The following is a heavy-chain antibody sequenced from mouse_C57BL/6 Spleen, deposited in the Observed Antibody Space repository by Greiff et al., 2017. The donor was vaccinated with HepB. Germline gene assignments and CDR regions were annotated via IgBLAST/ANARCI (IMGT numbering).Heavy chain of an antibody. D-gene: IGHD2-3*01. Sequence: EVQLQQSGPELVKPGASVKMSCKASGYTFTDYNMHWVKQSHGKSLEWIGYINPNNGGTSYNQKFKGKATLTVNKSSSTAYMELRSLTSEDSAVYYCARPRGYDGYWFAYWGQGTLVTVSA. CDR3: ARPRGYDGYWFAY. J-gene: IGHJ3*01. CDR1: GYTFTDYN. CDR2: INPNNGGT. V-gene: IGHV1-22*01.